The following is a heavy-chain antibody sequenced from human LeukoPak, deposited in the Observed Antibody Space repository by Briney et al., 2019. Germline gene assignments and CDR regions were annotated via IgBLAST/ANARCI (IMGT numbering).Heavy chain of an antibody. D-gene: IGHD3-10*02. Sequence: PGGSRRLSCEASGFIFSNYWMAWVRQAPGKGLEWVSYISSSGSTIYYADSVKGRFTISRDNAKNSLYLQMNSLRAEDTAVYYCAELGITMIGGVWGKGTTVTISS. CDR2: ISSSGSTI. J-gene: IGHJ6*04. CDR1: GFIFSNYW. CDR3: AELGITMIGGV. V-gene: IGHV3-48*03.